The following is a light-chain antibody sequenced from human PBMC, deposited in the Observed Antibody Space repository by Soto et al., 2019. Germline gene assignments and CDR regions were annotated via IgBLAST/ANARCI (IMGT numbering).Light chain of an antibody. CDR2: AAS. Sequence: EIVMTQSPATLSVSPGQGATLSCRASQHISSTFLAWYQQKPGQAPRLLIFAASSRATGIPDRFSGSASGTDFTLSISRLEPEDSAVYYCQQYGRSPRMFGQGTKVDNK. CDR3: QQYGRSPRM. V-gene: IGKV3-20*01. CDR1: QHISSTF. J-gene: IGKJ1*01.